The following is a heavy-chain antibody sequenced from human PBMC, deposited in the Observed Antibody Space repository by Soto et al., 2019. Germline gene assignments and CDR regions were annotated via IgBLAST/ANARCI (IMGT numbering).Heavy chain of an antibody. CDR3: AKVGELEDYYDSSGYQEYFQH. CDR1: GFTFSSYA. J-gene: IGHJ1*01. Sequence: EVQLLESGGGLVQPGGSLRLSCAASGFTFSSYAMSWVRQAPGKGLEWVSAISGSGGSTYYADSVKGRFTISRDNSKNTLYLQMNSLRAEDTAVYYCAKVGELEDYYDSSGYQEYFQHWGQGTLVTVSS. V-gene: IGHV3-23*01. CDR2: ISGSGGST. D-gene: IGHD3-22*01.